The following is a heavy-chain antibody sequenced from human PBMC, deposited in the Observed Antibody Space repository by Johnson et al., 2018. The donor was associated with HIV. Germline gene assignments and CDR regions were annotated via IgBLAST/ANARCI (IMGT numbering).Heavy chain of an antibody. CDR1: GFIFSNAW. D-gene: IGHD3-3*01. J-gene: IGHJ3*02. CDR2: ITSKTDGGPT. CDR3: TKGRIFGVVMEAFDI. V-gene: IGHV3-15*01. Sequence: EKLVESGGGLVKREGSLRLSCAPSGFIFSNAWMSWVRQAPGKGLEWVGRITSKTDGGPTDYAAPVKGRFTISRDDSKNTLYLQMNSLKIEDTAVYYCTKGRIFGVVMEAFDIWGQGTMVTVSS.